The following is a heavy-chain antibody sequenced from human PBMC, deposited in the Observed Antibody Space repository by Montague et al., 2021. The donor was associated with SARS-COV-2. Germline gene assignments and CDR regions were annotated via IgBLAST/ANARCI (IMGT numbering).Heavy chain of an antibody. D-gene: IGHD1-26*01. CDR3: ARGYSGNYYSAFDI. CDR1: GFISSSYA. CDR2: ISYDGSNE. V-gene: IGHV3-30-3*01. J-gene: IGHJ3*02. Sequence: SLRLSCAVSGFISSSYAMHWVRQTPGKGLEWVAVISYDGSNEYYADSVKGRFTISRDNSKNTLYLQMNSLRTEDTAVYYCARGYSGNYYSAFDIWGQGTMVTVSS.